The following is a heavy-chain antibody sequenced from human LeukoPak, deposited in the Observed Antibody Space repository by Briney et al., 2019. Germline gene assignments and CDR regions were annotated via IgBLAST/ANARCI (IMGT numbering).Heavy chain of an antibody. J-gene: IGHJ4*02. V-gene: IGHV3-30*04. CDR2: ISYDGSNK. Sequence: GGSLRLSCAASGFTFSSYAMHWVRQAPGKGLEWVAVISYDGSNKYYADSVKGRFTISRDNSKNKLYVQMNSLRAEDTAVYYFARGAYSSGWTTFDYWGQGILVTVSS. CDR1: GFTFSSYA. D-gene: IGHD6-19*01. CDR3: ARGAYSSGWTTFDY.